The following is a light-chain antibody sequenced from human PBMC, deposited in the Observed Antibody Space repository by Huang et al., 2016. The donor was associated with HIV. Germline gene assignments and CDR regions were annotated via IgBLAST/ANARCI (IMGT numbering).Light chain of an antibody. J-gene: IGKJ2*01. CDR2: RAS. V-gene: IGKV1-5*03. CDR3: QQYNTYLYT. CDR1: QNINTW. Sequence: DIQMTQSPSTLSASVGDRVTNTCRASQNINTWLAWYQQKPGKAPNLLIYRASSLQIGVPSRFTGSGSGTEFTLTITSLQPDDLGTYYCQQYNTYLYTFGQGTKLEI.